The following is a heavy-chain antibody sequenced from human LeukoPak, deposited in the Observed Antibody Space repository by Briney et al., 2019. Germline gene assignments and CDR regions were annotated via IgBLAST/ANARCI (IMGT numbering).Heavy chain of an antibody. Sequence: SCKASGYTFTSYYMHWVRQAPGKGLEWVAVISYDGSNKYYADSVKGRFTISRDNSKNTLNLQMNSLTAEDTAVYYCARGYDSSGYYVPFGYWGQGTLVTVSS. CDR1: GYTFTSYY. J-gene: IGHJ4*02. D-gene: IGHD3-22*01. V-gene: IGHV3-30*04. CDR2: ISYDGSNK. CDR3: ARGYDSSGYYVPFGY.